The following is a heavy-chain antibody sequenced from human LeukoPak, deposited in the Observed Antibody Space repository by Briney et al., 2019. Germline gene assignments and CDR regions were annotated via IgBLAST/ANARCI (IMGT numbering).Heavy chain of an antibody. CDR2: ISSSSTI. Sequence: GGSLRLSCAASGFTFSSYSMNWVRQAPGKGLEWVSYISSSSTIYYADSVKGRFTISRGNAKNSLYLQMNSLRAEDTAVYYCAREGSVDFDYWGQGALVTVSS. CDR1: GFTFSSYS. J-gene: IGHJ4*02. CDR3: AREGSVDFDY. D-gene: IGHD4-23*01. V-gene: IGHV3-48*01.